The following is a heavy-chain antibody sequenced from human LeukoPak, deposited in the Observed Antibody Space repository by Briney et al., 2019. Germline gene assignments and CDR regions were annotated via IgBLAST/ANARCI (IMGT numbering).Heavy chain of an antibody. D-gene: IGHD3-3*01. CDR2: MNPNSGNT. Sequence: GASVKVSCKASGYTFTSYDINWVRQATGQGLEWMGWMNPNSGNTNYAQKLQGRVTMTTDTSTSTAYMELRSLRSDDTAVYYCARGPDFWSGLRPFDYWGQGTLVTVSS. CDR3: ARGPDFWSGLRPFDY. V-gene: IGHV1-18*01. J-gene: IGHJ4*02. CDR1: GYTFTSYD.